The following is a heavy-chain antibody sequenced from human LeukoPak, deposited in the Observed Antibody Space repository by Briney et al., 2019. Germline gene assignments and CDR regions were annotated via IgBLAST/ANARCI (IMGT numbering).Heavy chain of an antibody. V-gene: IGHV4-59*01. CDR1: GGSISSYY. Sequence: SETLSLTCTVSGGSISSYYWSWIRQPPGKGLEWIGYIYYSGSTNYNPSLKSRVTISVDKSKNQFSLKLSSVTAADTAVYYCARMTYDPHGVDVWGKGTTVTVSS. CDR3: ARMTYDPHGVDV. J-gene: IGHJ6*04. D-gene: IGHD5-12*01. CDR2: IYYSGST.